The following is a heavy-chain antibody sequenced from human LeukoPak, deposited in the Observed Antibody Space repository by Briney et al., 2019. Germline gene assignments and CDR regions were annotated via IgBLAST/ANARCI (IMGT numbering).Heavy chain of an antibody. Sequence: GGSLRLSCAASGFTFSSYSMNWVRQAPGKWLEWVSSISSSSSYIYYADSVKGRFTISRDNAKNSMYLKMNSLRAEDTAVYYCARDRDYYDSSGYRASDYWGQGTLVTVSS. V-gene: IGHV3-21*01. J-gene: IGHJ4*02. CDR3: ARDRDYYDSSGYRASDY. CDR1: GFTFSSYS. CDR2: ISSSSSYI. D-gene: IGHD3-22*01.